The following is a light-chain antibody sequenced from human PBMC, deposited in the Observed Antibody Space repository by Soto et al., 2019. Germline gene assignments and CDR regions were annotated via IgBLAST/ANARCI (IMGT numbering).Light chain of an antibody. V-gene: IGKV1-5*01. CDR2: GAS. CDR1: QSVGTW. J-gene: IGKJ1*01. CDR3: QHYRRNTWS. Sequence: DIQMTHSPSTLSASVGGRVTITCRASQSVGTWVAWYQQKPGKAPKLLIYGASNLESGVPSRFSGSGSGTEFTLTITTLQPDDFATYFCQHYRRNTWSFGPGTKV.